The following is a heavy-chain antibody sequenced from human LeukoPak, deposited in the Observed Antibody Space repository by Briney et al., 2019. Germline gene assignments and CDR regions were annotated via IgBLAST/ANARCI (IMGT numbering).Heavy chain of an antibody. CDR3: ARDLIAAASPNAFDI. D-gene: IGHD6-13*01. CDR1: GGSLRSSTW. Sequence: SGTLSLTCDVSGGSLRSSTWWSWVRQPPGKGLECIGETYHRGSPNYNPSLKSRVTIAVDKSKNQLSLKLTSVTAADTAVYYCARDLIAAASPNAFDIWGQGTMVTVSS. CDR2: TYHRGSP. J-gene: IGHJ3*02. V-gene: IGHV4-4*02.